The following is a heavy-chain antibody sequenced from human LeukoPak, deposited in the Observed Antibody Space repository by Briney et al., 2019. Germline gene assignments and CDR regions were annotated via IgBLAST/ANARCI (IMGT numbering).Heavy chain of an antibody. D-gene: IGHD2-15*01. CDR2: INPNSGGT. J-gene: IGHJ4*02. Sequence: ASVKVSCKASGYTFTGYYMHWVRQAPGQGLEWMGRINPNSGGTNYAQKFQGRVTITADESTSTAYMELSSLRSEDTAVYYCARSPSAPYCSGGSCHFDYWGQGTLVTVSS. CDR3: ARSPSAPYCSGGSCHFDY. V-gene: IGHV1-2*06. CDR1: GYTFTGYY.